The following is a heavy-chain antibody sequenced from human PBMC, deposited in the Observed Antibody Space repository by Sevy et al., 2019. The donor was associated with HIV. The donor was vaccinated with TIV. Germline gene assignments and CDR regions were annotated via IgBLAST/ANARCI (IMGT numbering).Heavy chain of an antibody. Sequence: GGSLRLSCAASGFTFSTYGMHWVRQAPGKGLEWVAFIRFDGNSKYYADSVKGRFTISRDNSKNTLDLQLNSLTAEDTAVYYGARADCGGDCYLVFDYRGQGTLVTVSS. V-gene: IGHV3-30*02. CDR3: ARADCGGDCYLVFDY. CDR2: IRFDGNSK. J-gene: IGHJ4*02. D-gene: IGHD2-21*01. CDR1: GFTFSTYG.